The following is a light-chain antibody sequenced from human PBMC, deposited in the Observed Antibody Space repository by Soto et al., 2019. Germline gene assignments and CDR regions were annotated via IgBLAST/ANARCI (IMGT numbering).Light chain of an antibody. J-gene: IGKJ3*01. CDR2: GTS. CDR3: QQYGSSLFT. CDR1: QSVSSKY. Sequence: EIVVTQSPGTLYLSPGERATLSCRASQSVSSKYLAWYQQRPGQAPRVLIYGTSIMYSGVPERFSGCGSGTDFTLTITRLEPEHFAVYYGQQYGSSLFTFGPGT. V-gene: IGKV3-20*01.